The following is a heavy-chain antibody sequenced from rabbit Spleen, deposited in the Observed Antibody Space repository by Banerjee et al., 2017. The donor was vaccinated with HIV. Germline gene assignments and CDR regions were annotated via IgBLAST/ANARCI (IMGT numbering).Heavy chain of an antibody. V-gene: IGHV1S39*01. Sequence: QEQLVESGGGLVQPGGSLKLSCKASGFDFSSYYMSWFRQAPGEGLEYIGVILTGGSAYYASWVNGRFTISKTSSTTVTLQMTSLTVADTATYFCASAYSDIYFNFWGPGTLVTVS. CDR2: ILTGGSA. CDR3: ASAYSDIYFNF. D-gene: IGHD6-1*01. J-gene: IGHJ4*01. CDR1: GFDFSSYY.